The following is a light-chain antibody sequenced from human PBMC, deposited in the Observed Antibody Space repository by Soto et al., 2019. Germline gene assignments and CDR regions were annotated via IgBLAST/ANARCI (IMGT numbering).Light chain of an antibody. Sequence: EIVLTQSPGTLSLSPGERATLSCRASQSVSSSYLAWYQQKPGQAPRLLIYGASSRATGIPDRFSGSGSGTDFTLTSSRVEPEDFAVYCCQQYGSSTWTFGQGTKVEIK. V-gene: IGKV3-20*01. J-gene: IGKJ1*01. CDR3: QQYGSSTWT. CDR1: QSVSSSY. CDR2: GAS.